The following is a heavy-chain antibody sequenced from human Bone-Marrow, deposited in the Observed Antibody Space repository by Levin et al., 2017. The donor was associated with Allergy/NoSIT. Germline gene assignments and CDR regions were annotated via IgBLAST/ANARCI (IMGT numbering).Heavy chain of an antibody. V-gene: IGHV3-43D*04. CDR3: AKGHFDEKYIFDF. CDR1: GFTFNDYG. CDR2: ISWNSGTT. Sequence: GESLKISCAASGFTFNDYGMHWVRQAPGKGLEWVSFISWNSGTTLYADSVKGRFTISRDNNEDSLYLQMNSPRPDDTAFYYCAKGHFDEKYIFDFWGQGTLVTVSS. J-gene: IGHJ4*02. D-gene: IGHD3-9*01.